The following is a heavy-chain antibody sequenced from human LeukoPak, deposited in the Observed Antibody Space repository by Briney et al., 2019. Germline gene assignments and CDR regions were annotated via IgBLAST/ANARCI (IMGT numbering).Heavy chain of an antibody. CDR3: ARDLGDIVVVVAATDAFDI. D-gene: IGHD2-15*01. Sequence: ASVKVSCKASGYTFISYGINWVRQAPGQGLEWMGWISAYNGDTKYAQKVQARVTMTTDTSTSTAYLELRSLRSDDTAVYYCARDLGDIVVVVAATDAFDIWGQGTMVTVSS. CDR2: ISAYNGDT. CDR1: GYTFISYG. J-gene: IGHJ3*02. V-gene: IGHV1-18*01.